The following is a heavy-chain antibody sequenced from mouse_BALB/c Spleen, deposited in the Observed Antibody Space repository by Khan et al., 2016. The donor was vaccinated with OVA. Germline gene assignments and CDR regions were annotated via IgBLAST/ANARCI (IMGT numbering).Heavy chain of an antibody. J-gene: IGHJ3*01. CDR3: AMGRTY. Sequence: QLEESGPGLVKPSQSLSLTCTVTGYSITSDYAWNWIRQFPGNKLEWMGYISYSGRTSYNPSLKSRTSVTRDTSKNQFFLQLNSVTTEDTATYYCAMGRTYWGQGTLVTVSA. D-gene: IGHD4-1*01. V-gene: IGHV3-2*02. CDR1: GYSITSDYA. CDR2: ISYSGRT.